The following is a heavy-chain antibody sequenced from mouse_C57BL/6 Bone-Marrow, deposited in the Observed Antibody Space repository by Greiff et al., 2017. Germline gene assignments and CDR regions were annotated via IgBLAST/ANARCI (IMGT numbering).Heavy chain of an antibody. CDR3: VRQRGGYYDWYFDV. CDR1: GFTFNTYA. Sequence: EVMLVESGGGLVQPKGSLKLSCAASGFTFNTYAMHWVRQAPGKGLEWVARIRSKSSNYATSYADSVKDRFTISRDDSQSMLYLQMNNLKTEDTAMYYCVRQRGGYYDWYFDVWGTGTTVTVSS. D-gene: IGHD2-3*01. V-gene: IGHV10-3*01. J-gene: IGHJ1*03. CDR2: IRSKSSNYAT.